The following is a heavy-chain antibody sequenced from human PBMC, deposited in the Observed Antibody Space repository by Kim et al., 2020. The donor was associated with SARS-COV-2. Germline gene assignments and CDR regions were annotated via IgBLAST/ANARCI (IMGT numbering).Heavy chain of an antibody. CDR1: GGSISSSSHY. J-gene: IGHJ4*01. CDR3: ARQYSSGWYGLTYFDY. Sequence: SETLSLTCSVSGGSISSSSHYWGWIRQSPGKGLEWIGSVYASGSTYYNPSLESRVVVSVDKTNNQYSLNLRSVTDSDRGVYFCARQYSSGWYGLTYFDY. D-gene: IGHD6-19*01. V-gene: IGHV4-39*01. CDR2: VYASGST.